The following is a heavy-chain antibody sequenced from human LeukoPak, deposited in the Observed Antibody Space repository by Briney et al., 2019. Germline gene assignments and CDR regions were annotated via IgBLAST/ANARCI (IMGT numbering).Heavy chain of an antibody. Sequence: GGSMRLSCAASGFTFSSYEMNWVRQAPGKGLEWVSYISSSGGTIYYADSVKGRFTISRDNAKNSLYLQMNSLRAEDTAVYYCARCYYDSSGYYYAGWFDPWGQGTLVTVSS. V-gene: IGHV3-48*03. CDR1: GFTFSSYE. CDR2: ISSSGGTI. CDR3: ARCYYDSSGYYYAGWFDP. J-gene: IGHJ5*02. D-gene: IGHD3-22*01.